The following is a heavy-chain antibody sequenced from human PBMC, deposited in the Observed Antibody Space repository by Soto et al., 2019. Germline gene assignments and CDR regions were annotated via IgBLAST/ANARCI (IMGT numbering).Heavy chain of an antibody. CDR3: ALSSIVYYYYGMDV. Sequence: GASVKVSCKASGYTFTGYYMHWVRQAPGQGLEWMGWINPNSGGTNYAQKIQGRVTMTRDTSISTAYMELSRLSSDDTAGYYCALSSIVYYYYGMDVWGQGTTVTVSS. V-gene: IGHV1-2*02. J-gene: IGHJ6*02. CDR1: GYTFTGYY. D-gene: IGHD2-2*01. CDR2: INPNSGGT.